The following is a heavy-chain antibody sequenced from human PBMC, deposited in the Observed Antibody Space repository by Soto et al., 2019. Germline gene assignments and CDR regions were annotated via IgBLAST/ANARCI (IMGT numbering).Heavy chain of an antibody. CDR3: ARGASGGSGWNYSYYYGMDF. CDR2: ISSSSSYT. V-gene: IGHV3-11*05. CDR1: GFTLSDHY. Sequence: QVQLVESGGGLVKPGGSLRLSCAASGFTLSDHYMSWIRQAPGKGLEWVSYISSSSSYTDYADSVKGRFTISRDNAKNSLYLQMNSLRAEDTAVYYCARGASGGSGWNYSYYYGMDFWGQGTTVTVSS. J-gene: IGHJ6*02. D-gene: IGHD6-19*01.